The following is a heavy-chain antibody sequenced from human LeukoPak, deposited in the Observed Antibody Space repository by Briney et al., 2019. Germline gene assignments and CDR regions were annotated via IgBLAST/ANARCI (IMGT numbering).Heavy chain of an antibody. J-gene: IGHJ4*02. V-gene: IGHV3-30*18. Sequence: GGSLRLSCAASGFTFSSYGMHWVRQAPGKGLEWVAVISYDGSNKYYADSVKGRFTISRDNSKNTLYLQMNSLRAEDTAVYYCAKGSDQLLWFGELTDYWGQGTLVTVSS. CDR2: ISYDGSNK. D-gene: IGHD3-10*01. CDR1: GFTFSSYG. CDR3: AKGSDQLLWFGELTDY.